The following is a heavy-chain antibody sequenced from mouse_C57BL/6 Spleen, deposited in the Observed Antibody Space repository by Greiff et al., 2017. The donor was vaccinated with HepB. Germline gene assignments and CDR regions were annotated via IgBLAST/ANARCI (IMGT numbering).Heavy chain of an antibody. V-gene: IGHV5-4*01. Sequence: EVKLQESGGGLVKPGGSLKLSCAASGFTFSSYAMSWVRQTPEKRLEWVATISDGGSYTYYPDNVKGRFTISRDNAKNNLYLQMSHLKSEDTAMYYCARDQDSLYYDYWGQGTTLTVSS. CDR1: GFTFSSYA. CDR2: ISDGGSYT. J-gene: IGHJ2*01. CDR3: ARDQDSLYYDY.